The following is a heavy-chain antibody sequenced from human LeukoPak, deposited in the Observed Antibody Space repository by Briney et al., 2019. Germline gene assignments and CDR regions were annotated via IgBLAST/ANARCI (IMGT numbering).Heavy chain of an antibody. V-gene: IGHV3-30-3*01. CDR3: AKDESSGWYTYGMDV. Sequence: GRSLRLSCAASGFTFSSYAMHWVRQAPGKGLEWVAVISYDGSNKYYADSVKGRFTISRDNSKNTLYLQMNSLRAEDTAVYYCAKDESSGWYTYGMDVWGQGTAVTVSS. CDR2: ISYDGSNK. CDR1: GFTFSSYA. J-gene: IGHJ6*02. D-gene: IGHD6-19*01.